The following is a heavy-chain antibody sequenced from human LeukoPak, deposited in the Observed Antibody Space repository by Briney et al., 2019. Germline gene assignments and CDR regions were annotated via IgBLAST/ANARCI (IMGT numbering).Heavy chain of an antibody. V-gene: IGHV3-33*01. CDR3: TRGEEGWYFDV. J-gene: IGHJ2*01. CDR1: GFSFSNYG. Sequence: PGGSLRLSCVASGFSFSNYGMHWVRQAPGRGLEWLGVLSSDESQEYYAESVKGRFTISRDNSRKTVYLQMNSLRGDDTGVYHCTRGEEGWYFDVWGRGTMVTVSS. CDR2: LSSDESQE.